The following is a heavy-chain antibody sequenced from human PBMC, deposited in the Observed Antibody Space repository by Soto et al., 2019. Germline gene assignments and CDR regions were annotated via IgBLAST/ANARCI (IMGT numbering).Heavy chain of an antibody. V-gene: IGHV4-39*06. Sequence: SETLSLTCFVSGYSITAGGYYWSWIRHHPGKGLEWIGSFYSSGSIIYNPSLRSRVSISGDTSSNQFPMSLTSVTAADTARYYCARMYSSGSGWFHPWGQGTLVTVSS. D-gene: IGHD6-19*01. CDR1: GYSITAGGYY. J-gene: IGHJ5*02. CDR3: ARMYSSGSGWFHP. CDR2: FYSSGSI.